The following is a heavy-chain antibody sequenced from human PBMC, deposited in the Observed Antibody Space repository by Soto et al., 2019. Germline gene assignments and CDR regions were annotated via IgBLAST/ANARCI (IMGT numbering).Heavy chain of an antibody. CDR2: ISSSSSYI. CDR1: GFTFSSYS. Sequence: GGSLRLSCAASGFTFSSYSMNWVRQAPGKGLEWVSSISSSSSYIYYADSVKGRFTISRDNAKNSLYLQMNSLRAEDTAVYYCARGEGRRFGGVIGLFDYWGQGTLVTVSS. D-gene: IGHD3-16*02. CDR3: ARGEGRRFGGVIGLFDY. J-gene: IGHJ4*02. V-gene: IGHV3-21*01.